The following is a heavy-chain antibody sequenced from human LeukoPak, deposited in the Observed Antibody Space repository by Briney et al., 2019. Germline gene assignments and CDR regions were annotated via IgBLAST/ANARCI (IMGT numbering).Heavy chain of an antibody. CDR1: GGSISSSSYY. Sequence: KPSETLSLTCTVSGGSISSSSYYWGWIRQPPGKGLEWIGSIYYSGSTYYNPSLKSRVTISVDTSKNQISLKLSSVTAADTAVYYCARQGRYYGSGSLYYYYYYGMDVWGQGTTVTVSS. D-gene: IGHD3-10*01. CDR3: ARQGRYYGSGSLYYYYYYGMDV. V-gene: IGHV4-39*01. J-gene: IGHJ6*02. CDR2: IYYSGST.